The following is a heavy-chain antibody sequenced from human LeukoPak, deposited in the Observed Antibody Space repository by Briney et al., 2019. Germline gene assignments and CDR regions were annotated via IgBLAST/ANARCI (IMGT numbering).Heavy chain of an antibody. J-gene: IGHJ4*02. CDR2: ISAYNGNT. V-gene: IGHV1-18*01. Sequence: GAAVKVSCKASGYTFTSYGISWVRQAPGQGLEWMGWISAYNGNTNYAQKLQGRVTMTTDTSTSTAYMELRSLRSDDTAVYYCARDQNYYDSSGNHYFDYWGQGTLVTVSS. CDR3: ARDQNYYDSSGNHYFDY. CDR1: GYTFTSYG. D-gene: IGHD3-22*01.